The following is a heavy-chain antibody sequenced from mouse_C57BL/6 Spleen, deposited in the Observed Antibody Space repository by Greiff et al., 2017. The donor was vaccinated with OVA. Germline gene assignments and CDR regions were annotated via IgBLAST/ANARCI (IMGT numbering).Heavy chain of an antibody. CDR2: ISSGGSYT. CDR1: GFTFSSYG. Sequence: EVNVVESGGDLVKPGGSLKLSCAASGFTFSSYGMYWVRQTPDKRLEWVATISSGGSYTYYPHSVTGRSTISRDNAKNTLYLQMSSRKSEYTAMYCCAGHYTMIRGADYWGQGTTLTVAS. V-gene: IGHV5-6*01. J-gene: IGHJ2*01. D-gene: IGHD2-4*01. CDR3: AGHYTMIRGADY.